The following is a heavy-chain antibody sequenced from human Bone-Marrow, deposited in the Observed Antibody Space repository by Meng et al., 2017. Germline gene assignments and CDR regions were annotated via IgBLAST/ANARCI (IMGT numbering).Heavy chain of an antibody. V-gene: IGHV3-30*04. CDR2: ISYDGSNK. J-gene: IGHJ4*02. CDR3: ARVGFSHLYYFDS. D-gene: IGHD5-12*01. CDR1: GFTFSSYA. Sequence: GESLKISCAASGFTFSSYAMHWVRQAPGKGLEWVAVISYDGSNKYYADSVKGRFTISRDNSKNTLYLQMNSLRAEDTAVYYCARVGFSHLYYFDSWGQGTLITVSS.